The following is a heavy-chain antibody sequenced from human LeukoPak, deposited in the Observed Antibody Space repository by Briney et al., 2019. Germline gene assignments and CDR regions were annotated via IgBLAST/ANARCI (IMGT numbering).Heavy chain of an antibody. D-gene: IGHD2-15*01. Sequence: GGSLRLSCAASGFTVSSNYMSWVRQAPGKGLKWVSVIYSGGSTYYADSVKGRFTISRDNSKNTLYLQINSLRAEDTAVYYCASPRVVVGYYMHVWGKGTTVTASS. J-gene: IGHJ6*03. CDR1: GFTVSSNY. CDR3: ASPRVVVGYYMHV. V-gene: IGHV3-66*02. CDR2: IYSGGST.